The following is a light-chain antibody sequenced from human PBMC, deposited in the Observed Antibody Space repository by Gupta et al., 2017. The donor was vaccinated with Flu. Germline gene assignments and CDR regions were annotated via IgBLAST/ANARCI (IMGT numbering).Light chain of an antibody. V-gene: IGLV7-43*01. CDR3: LLDYPGIWV. CDR1: TGAVTSTYY. CDR2: SST. Sequence: QIVVTLEPSLTVSPGGTVTLTCACNTGAVTSTYYPNRFQQKPGQAHRALIYSSTNKHSWTPARFSGSLLEGKAALTLSCVQPEDEDDYYCLLDYPGIWVFGGGTKLTVL. J-gene: IGLJ3*02.